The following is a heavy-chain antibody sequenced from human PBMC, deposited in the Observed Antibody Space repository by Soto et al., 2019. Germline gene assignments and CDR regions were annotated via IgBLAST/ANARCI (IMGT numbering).Heavy chain of an antibody. V-gene: IGHV1-18*01. D-gene: IGHD6-13*01. J-gene: IGHJ4*02. Sequence: ASVKVSCKASGYTFTSYGISWVRQAPGQGLEWMGWISAYNGNKNYAQKLQGRVTMTTDTSTSTAYMELRSLRSDDTAVYYCARDRVIAAAAPAPLGYWGQGTLVTVSS. CDR3: ARDRVIAAAAPAPLGY. CDR2: ISAYNGNK. CDR1: GYTFTSYG.